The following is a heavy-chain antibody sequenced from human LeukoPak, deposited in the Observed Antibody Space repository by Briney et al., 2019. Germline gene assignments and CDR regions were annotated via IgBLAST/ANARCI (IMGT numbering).Heavy chain of an antibody. CDR1: GFTFSRYD. Sequence: GGSLRLSCAASGFTFSRYDMHWVRQVTGKGLEWVSAISTAGDTYYPGSVKGRFTVSRENAKDSLYLQMNSLSAGDTAVYYCARDISGGYDGLDVWGQGTTVTVSS. CDR3: ARDISGGYDGLDV. V-gene: IGHV3-13*01. J-gene: IGHJ6*02. D-gene: IGHD3-22*01. CDR2: ISTAGDT.